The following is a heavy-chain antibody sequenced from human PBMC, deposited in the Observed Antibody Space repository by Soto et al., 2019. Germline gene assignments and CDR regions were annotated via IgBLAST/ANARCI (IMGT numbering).Heavy chain of an antibody. CDR1: GFTFSNYG. CDR2: ISYDGSDK. D-gene: IGHD4-17*01. CDR3: AKDLYGGNTDLDY. Sequence: QVQLVESGGGVVQPGRSLRLSCAASGFTFSNYGIHWVRQAPGKGLEWVSVISYDGSDKYYADSVKGRFTISRDNSKNTLYLQMNSLSAEDTALYYCAKDLYGGNTDLDYWGQGTLVTVSS. V-gene: IGHV3-30*18. J-gene: IGHJ4*02.